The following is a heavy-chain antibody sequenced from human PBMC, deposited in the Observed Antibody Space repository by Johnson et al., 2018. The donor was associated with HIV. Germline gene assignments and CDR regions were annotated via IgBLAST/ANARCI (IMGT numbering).Heavy chain of an antibody. CDR3: ARGYYYDSSGSDDAVDI. Sequence: QVQLVESGGGVVQPGGSLRVSCAASGFTFTNYGMHWVRQVPGKGLEWVAFIRFDGSDKYYADSVKGRFTISRDNSQNTLSLQMNSLRPDDTAVYYCARGYYYDSSGSDDAVDIWGQGTMVTVSS. D-gene: IGHD3-22*01. CDR2: IRFDGSDK. CDR1: GFTFTNYG. J-gene: IGHJ3*02. V-gene: IGHV3-30*02.